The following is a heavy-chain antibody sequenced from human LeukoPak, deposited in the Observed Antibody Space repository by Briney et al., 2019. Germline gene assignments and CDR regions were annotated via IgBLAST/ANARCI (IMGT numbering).Heavy chain of an antibody. CDR1: GYTFTSYT. CDR2: INTNTGNP. V-gene: IGHV7-4-1*02. Sequence: ASVKVSCKASGYTFTSYTMNWVRQAPGQGLEWMGWINTNTGNPTYAQGFTGRFVFSLDTSVSTAYLQISSLKAGDTAEYYCARGYAGSGTYYGLWGQGTLVTVSS. CDR3: ARGYAGSGTYYGL. D-gene: IGHD3-10*01. J-gene: IGHJ4*02.